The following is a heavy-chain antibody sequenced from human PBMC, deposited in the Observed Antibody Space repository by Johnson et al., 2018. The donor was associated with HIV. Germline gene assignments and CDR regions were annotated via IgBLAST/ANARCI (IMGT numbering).Heavy chain of an antibody. J-gene: IGHJ3*02. D-gene: IGHD3-22*01. V-gene: IGHV3-30*04. CDR1: GFTFSSYA. Sequence: QVQLVESGGGVVQPGRSLRLSCAASGFTFSSYAMHWVRQAPGTGLEWVAVISYDGSNKYYADSVKGRFTISRDNSKNTLYLQMNSLRAEDTAVYYCAKDLPPMILVGGDAFDIWGQGTMVTVSS. CDR2: ISYDGSNK. CDR3: AKDLPPMILVGGDAFDI.